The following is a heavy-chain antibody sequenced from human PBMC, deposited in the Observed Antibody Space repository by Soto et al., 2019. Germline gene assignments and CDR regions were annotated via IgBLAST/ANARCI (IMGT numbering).Heavy chain of an antibody. V-gene: IGHV4-59*08. Sequence: SETLSLTCTVSGGSISGDFWSWIRQPPGKGLEWIAYVSHTGTTKYNPSLKSRVTISIDTSNNQFSLQLTSVTAADTAVYYCARHGREDRRGPYSWFDPWGQGTLVTVSS. CDR2: VSHTGTT. D-gene: IGHD3-22*01. CDR1: GGSISGDF. CDR3: ARHGREDRRGPYSWFDP. J-gene: IGHJ5*02.